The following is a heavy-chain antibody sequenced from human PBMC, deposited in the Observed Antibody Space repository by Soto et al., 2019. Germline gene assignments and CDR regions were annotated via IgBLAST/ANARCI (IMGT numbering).Heavy chain of an antibody. CDR2: IYYSGST. CDR3: ARSGYSSSWYLGYYFDY. V-gene: IGHV4-39*01. D-gene: IGHD6-13*01. J-gene: IGHJ4*02. Sequence: QLQLQESGPGLVKPSETLSLTCTVSGGSISSSSYYWGWIRQPPGKGLEWIGSIYYSGSTYYNPSLKSRVTISVDTSKNQFSLKLSSVTAADTAVYYCARSGYSSSWYLGYYFDYWGQGTLVTVSS. CDR1: GGSISSSSYY.